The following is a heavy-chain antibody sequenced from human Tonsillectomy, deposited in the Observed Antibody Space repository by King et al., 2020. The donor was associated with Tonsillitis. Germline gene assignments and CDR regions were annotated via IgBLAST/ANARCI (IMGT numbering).Heavy chain of an antibody. J-gene: IGHJ4*02. CDR2: IKHKAEGETT. V-gene: IGHV3-15*01. CDR1: GFIFRDAW. Sequence: VQLVESGGGLVKPGGSLRLSCAASGFIFRDAWMNWFRQAPGKGLEWVGRIKHKAEGETTDYAAPVKGRFTISRDDSKNILYLQMDSLKTEDTALYYCTTRHEGGGNYVNASLLWGQGTLVTVSS. CDR3: TTRHEGGGNYVNASLL. D-gene: IGHD3-16*01.